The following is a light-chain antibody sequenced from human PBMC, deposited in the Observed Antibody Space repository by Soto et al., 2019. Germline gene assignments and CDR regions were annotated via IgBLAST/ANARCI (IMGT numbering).Light chain of an antibody. CDR1: QTISSSY. CDR2: DAS. CDR3: QHSGSSPFA. Sequence: EIVLTQSPGTLSLSPGERATLSCRASQTISSSYLVWYQQKSGQAPRLLTYDASSRATGIPDRFSGGGSGTDFTLTITGLEPEDFAVYFCQHSGSSPFAFGPGTKVDVK. V-gene: IGKV3-20*01. J-gene: IGKJ3*01.